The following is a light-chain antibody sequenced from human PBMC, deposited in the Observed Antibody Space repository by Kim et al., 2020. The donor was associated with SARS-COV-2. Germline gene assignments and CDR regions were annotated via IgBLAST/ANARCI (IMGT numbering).Light chain of an antibody. V-gene: IGKV1-9*01. CDR3: QQSTSYPIT. CDR2: LAS. CDR1: QGSSSR. Sequence: ASVGDRVTITCRASQGSSSRLAWYQQEPGKAPKLLIYLASTLQSGVPSRFSGSGSATEFTLTVSSLQPEDFATYYCQQSTSYPITFGGGTKVDIK. J-gene: IGKJ4*01.